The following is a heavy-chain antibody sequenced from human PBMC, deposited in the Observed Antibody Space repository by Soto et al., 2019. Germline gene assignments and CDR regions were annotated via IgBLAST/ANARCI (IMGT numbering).Heavy chain of an antibody. CDR1: GGSISSSSYY. CDR2: IYYSGST. CDR3: ARHDAEIAAAGPPNY. D-gene: IGHD6-13*01. Sequence: QLQLQESGPGLVKPSETLSLTCTVSGGSISSSSYYWGWIRQPPGKGLEWIGSIYYSGSTYYNPSLKSRVTISVDTSKNQFSLKLSSVTAADTAVYYCARHDAEIAAAGPPNYWGQGTLVTVSS. J-gene: IGHJ4*02. V-gene: IGHV4-39*01.